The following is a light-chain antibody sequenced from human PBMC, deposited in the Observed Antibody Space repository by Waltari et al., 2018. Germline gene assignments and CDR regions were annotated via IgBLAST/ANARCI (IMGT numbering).Light chain of an antibody. J-gene: IGKJ4*01. CDR3: QNRRDWPLLT. Sequence: IMTQSPVTLSGSPGERATLSCRASQSVSRNLAWYQQKPGQPPRLLIYGASTRAPGIPATFSGSGSGTEFTLTISSLQSEDFAVYYCQNRRDWPLLTFGGGTKVEIK. V-gene: IGKV3-15*01. CDR2: GAS. CDR1: QSVSRN.